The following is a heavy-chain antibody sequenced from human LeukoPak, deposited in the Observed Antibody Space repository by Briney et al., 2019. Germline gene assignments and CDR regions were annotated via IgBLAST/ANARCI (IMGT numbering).Heavy chain of an antibody. CDR1: GFTVSSNY. J-gene: IGHJ6*02. Sequence: GSLRLSCAASGFTVSSNYMSWVRQAPGKGLEWVSVIYSGGSTYYADSVKGRFTISRDNAKNSLYLQMNSLRAEDTAVYYCARENDWGSYSPYYYYGMDVWGQGTTVTVSS. CDR3: ARENDWGSYSPYYYYGMDV. CDR2: IYSGGST. D-gene: IGHD3-16*01. V-gene: IGHV3-66*01.